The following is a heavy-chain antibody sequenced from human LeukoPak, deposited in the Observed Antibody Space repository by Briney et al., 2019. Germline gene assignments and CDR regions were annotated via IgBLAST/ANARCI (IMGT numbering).Heavy chain of an antibody. J-gene: IGHJ3*02. CDR1: GFTFSSYW. D-gene: IGHD3-10*01. V-gene: IGHV3-7*01. Sequence: PGGSLRLSCAASGFTFSSYWMSWVRQAPGKGLEWVANIKQDGSEKYYVDSVKGRFTISRDNAKNSLYLQMNSLRAEDTAVYYCARDYGSGSYDAFDIWGQGTMVTVSS. CDR3: ARDYGSGSYDAFDI. CDR2: IKQDGSEK.